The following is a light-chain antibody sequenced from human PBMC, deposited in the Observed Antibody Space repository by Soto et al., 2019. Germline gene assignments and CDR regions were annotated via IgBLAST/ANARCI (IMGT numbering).Light chain of an antibody. J-gene: IGKJ4*01. Sequence: DIPMTQSPSSLAASVGDRVNITCRASQDISNYLAWYQQKPGKVPKLLIYAASTLQSGVPSRFSGSGSGTDFTLTISSLQPEDVATYYCQKYNSAPLTFGGGTKVEIK. CDR3: QKYNSAPLT. CDR1: QDISNY. V-gene: IGKV1-27*01. CDR2: AAS.